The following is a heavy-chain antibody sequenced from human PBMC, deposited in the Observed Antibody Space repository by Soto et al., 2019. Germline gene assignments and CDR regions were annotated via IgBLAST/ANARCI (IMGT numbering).Heavy chain of an antibody. CDR1: GFTFSSYS. J-gene: IGHJ6*02. CDR2: ISSSSSYI. Sequence: GGSLRLSCAASGFTFSSYSMNWVRQAPGKGLEWVSSISSSSSYIYYADSVKGRFTISRDNAKNSLYLQMNSLRAEDTAVYYCARVCGGLSSSCPYGMDVWGQGTTVTVS. D-gene: IGHD6-13*01. V-gene: IGHV3-21*01. CDR3: ARVCGGLSSSCPYGMDV.